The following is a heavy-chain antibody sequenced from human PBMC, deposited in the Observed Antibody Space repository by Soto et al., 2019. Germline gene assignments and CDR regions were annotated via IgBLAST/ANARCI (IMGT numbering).Heavy chain of an antibody. V-gene: IGHV4-59*01. CDR2: IYYSGST. CDR3: AAYYYGSGSYYQRFYYGMDV. J-gene: IGHJ6*02. Sequence: SETLSLTCTVSGGSISSYYWSWIRQPPGKGLEWIGYIYYSGSTNYNPSLKSRVTISVDTSKNQFSLKLSSVTAADTAAYYCAAYYYGSGSYYQRFYYGMDVWGQGTTVTVSS. CDR1: GGSISSYY. D-gene: IGHD3-10*01.